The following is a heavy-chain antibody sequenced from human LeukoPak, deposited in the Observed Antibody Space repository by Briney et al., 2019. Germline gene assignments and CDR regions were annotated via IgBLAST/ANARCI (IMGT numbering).Heavy chain of an antibody. CDR2: ISPYNGNT. CDR3: ARDRAVVVAATDY. V-gene: IGHV1-18*01. J-gene: IGHJ4*02. D-gene: IGHD2-15*01. Sequence: GASVKVSCKASGYTFTTYGISWVRQAPGQGLECMGWISPYNGNTNYAQKLQGRVTMTTDTSTSTAYMELRSLRSDDTAVYYCARDRAVVVAATDYWGQGTLVTVSS. CDR1: GYTFTTYG.